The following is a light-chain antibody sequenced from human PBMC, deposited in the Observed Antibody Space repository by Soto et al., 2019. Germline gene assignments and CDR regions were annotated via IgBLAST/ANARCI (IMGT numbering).Light chain of an antibody. J-gene: IGKJ5*01. CDR2: DAS. CDR3: QQYNNWPPLT. Sequence: EIGMTQSPATLSVSPGERATLSCRASQSVRSNLAWYQQKPGQTPRLLIYDASTRATGIPARFSGSGSGTEFTLTISSLQSEDFAVYYCQQYNNWPPLTFGQGTRLEIK. V-gene: IGKV3-15*01. CDR1: QSVRSN.